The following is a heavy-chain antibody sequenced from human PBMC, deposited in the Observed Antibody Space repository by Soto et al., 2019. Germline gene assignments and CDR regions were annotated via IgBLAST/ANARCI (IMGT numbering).Heavy chain of an antibody. V-gene: IGHV3-23*01. D-gene: IGHD3-22*01. J-gene: IGHJ1*01. CDR2: ISGIGGST. CDR3: ARGTAEYDSSGYPLSA. Sequence: RLSLRLSCAASGFTFTDYALSWVRQAPGKGLEWVATISGIGGSTYLADSVKGRLSISRDNSKNTLYLQMNSLRAEDTDVYYCARGTAEYDSSGYPLSAWGRGTLVTV. CDR1: GFTFTDYA.